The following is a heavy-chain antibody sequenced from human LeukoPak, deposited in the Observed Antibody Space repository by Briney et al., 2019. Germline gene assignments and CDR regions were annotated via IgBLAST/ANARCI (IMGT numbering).Heavy chain of an antibody. CDR2: IWPSGST. D-gene: IGHD2-21*01. V-gene: IGHV4-30-2*06. J-gene: IGHJ4*02. CDR1: GGSISSGPYF. Sequence: PSETLSLTCSVSGGSISSGPYFWSWIRQSPGQGLEWIGYIWPSGSTNYNPSLSGRVAISLDKSRNHFTLMVTAVTAADTAFYCPRKGPEHLPTYFDHWGRGILVTVSS. CDR3: RKGPEHLPTYFDH.